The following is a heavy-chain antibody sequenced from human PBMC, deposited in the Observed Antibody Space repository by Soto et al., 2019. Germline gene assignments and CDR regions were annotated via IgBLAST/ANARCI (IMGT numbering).Heavy chain of an antibody. CDR1: GGSISSYY. CDR3: ARDHWVVAANYYYYGMDV. V-gene: IGHV4-4*07. D-gene: IGHD2-15*01. J-gene: IGHJ6*02. Sequence: PSETLSLTCTVSGGSISSYYWSWIRQPAGKGLEWIGRIYTSGSTNYNPSLKSRVTMSVDTSKNQFSLKLSSVTAADTAVYYCARDHWVVAANYYYYGMDVWGQGTTVTSP. CDR2: IYTSGST.